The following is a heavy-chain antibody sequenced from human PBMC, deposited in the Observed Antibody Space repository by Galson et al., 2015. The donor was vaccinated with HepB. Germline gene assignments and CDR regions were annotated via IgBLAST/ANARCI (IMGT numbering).Heavy chain of an antibody. CDR3: TTRASAHDSSGLPFLDY. J-gene: IGHJ4*02. CDR1: GFTFSNAW. CDR2: IKSKTDGGTT. Sequence: SLRLSCAASGFTFSNAWMSWVRQAPGKGLEWVGRIKSKTDGGTTDDAAPVKGRFTISRDDSKSTLYLQMNSLKTEDTAVYYCTTRASAHDSSGLPFLDYWGQGTLVTVSS. V-gene: IGHV3-15*01. D-gene: IGHD3-22*01.